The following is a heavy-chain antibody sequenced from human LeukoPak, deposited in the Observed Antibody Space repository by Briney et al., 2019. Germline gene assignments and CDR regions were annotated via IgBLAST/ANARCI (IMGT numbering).Heavy chain of an antibody. CDR3: ARAGEGLQSYGFDM. CDR1: GFTFSSHW. J-gene: IGHJ3*02. V-gene: IGHV3-74*03. D-gene: IGHD4-11*01. CDR2: INSEGSST. Sequence: GGSLRLSCAASGFTFSSHWMHWVRQGPGKGLGWVSRINSEGSSTVYEESVKGRVTISRNNANNTLDPQMNNLRAEDTAVYYCARAGEGLQSYGFDMWGQGTKVSVST.